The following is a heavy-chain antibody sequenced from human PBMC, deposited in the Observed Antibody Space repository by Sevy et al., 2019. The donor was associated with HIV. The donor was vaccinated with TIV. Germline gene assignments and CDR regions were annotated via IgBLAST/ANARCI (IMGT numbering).Heavy chain of an antibody. CDR2: ISSSGGYT. Sequence: LSLTCAASGFTFISYAMSWVRQAPGKGLEWVSSISSSGGYTYYADSVKGRFTISRDNSRNTLDLQMNSLRAEDTAVYYCATEHLFGYYWGQGTLVTVSS. CDR3: ATEHLFGYY. J-gene: IGHJ4*02. V-gene: IGHV3-23*01. CDR1: GFTFISYA. D-gene: IGHD3-10*01.